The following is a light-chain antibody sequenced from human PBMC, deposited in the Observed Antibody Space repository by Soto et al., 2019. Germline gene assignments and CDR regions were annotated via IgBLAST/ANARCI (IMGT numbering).Light chain of an antibody. CDR1: EILYNF. J-gene: IGKJ4*01. CDR3: QHRTKWTLT. CDR2: DAF. V-gene: IGKV3-11*01. Sequence: DIVWTQSPATLSLSPGERATLSCRASEILYNFLAWYQNRPGQVPRLLISDAFNRAPGVPARFNGSGSGTDFNLTISRLETEDFAVYYCQHRTKWTLTFGGGTKVDIK.